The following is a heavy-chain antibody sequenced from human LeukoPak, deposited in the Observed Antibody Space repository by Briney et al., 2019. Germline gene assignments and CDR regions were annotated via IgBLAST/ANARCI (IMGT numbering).Heavy chain of an antibody. D-gene: IGHD4-23*01. CDR2: IWYDGSNK. CDR1: GFTFSSYG. Sequence: GGSLRLSCAASGFTFSSYGMHWVRQAPGKGLEWVAVIWYDGSNKYYADSVKGRFTISRDNSKNTLYLQMNSLRAEDTAVYYCARDEGATVVQGLDYWGQGTLVTVSS. V-gene: IGHV3-33*01. CDR3: ARDEGATVVQGLDY. J-gene: IGHJ4*02.